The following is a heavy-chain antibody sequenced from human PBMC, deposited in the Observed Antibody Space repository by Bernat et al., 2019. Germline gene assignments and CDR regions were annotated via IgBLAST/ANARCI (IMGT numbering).Heavy chain of an antibody. CDR1: GYSFTSYW. CDR2: IDPSDSYT. Sequence: EVQLVQSGAEVKKPGESLRISCKGSGYSFTSYWISWVRQMPGKGLEWMGRIDPSDSYTNYSPSFQGHVTISAEKSISTAYLQWSSLKASDTAMYYCARRFVCTSCHRGGMDVWGQGTTVTVSS. J-gene: IGHJ6*02. V-gene: IGHV5-10-1*03. CDR3: ARRFVCTSCHRGGMDV. D-gene: IGHD2-2*01.